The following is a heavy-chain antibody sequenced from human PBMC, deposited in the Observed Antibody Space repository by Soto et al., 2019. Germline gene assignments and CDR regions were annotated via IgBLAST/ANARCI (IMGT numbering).Heavy chain of an antibody. CDR3: VREEEVIRGVVSLAY. Sequence: QVQMVQSGAEVKKSGASVKVSCKASGYTFTDFGLSWVRQAPGQGLEWMGWISAYYGSTNYAQKFRGRVTMTRDTLTETFYMELRTLRSDDTAIYYCVREEEVIRGVVSLAYWGQGTLISVSS. CDR2: ISAYYGST. D-gene: IGHD3-10*01. J-gene: IGHJ4*02. V-gene: IGHV1-18*04. CDR1: GYTFTDFG.